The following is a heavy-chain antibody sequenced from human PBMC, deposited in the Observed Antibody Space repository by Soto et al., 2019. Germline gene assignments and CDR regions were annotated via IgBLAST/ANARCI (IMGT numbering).Heavy chain of an antibody. CDR1: GGSVNGDY. D-gene: IGHD3-3*01. V-gene: IGHV4-34*01. CDR2: INHTGGT. Sequence: AETLSLSCAVYGGSVNGDYWKWIGQPRGKGMEWIGEINHTGGTHYNPSLKSRVTMSVDNAKKQFSLRLSYVSEAHRAIHYCATRLTVFGLLMSPFDPWCSATQVTVS. CDR3: ATRLTVFGLLMSPFDP. J-gene: IGHJ5*02.